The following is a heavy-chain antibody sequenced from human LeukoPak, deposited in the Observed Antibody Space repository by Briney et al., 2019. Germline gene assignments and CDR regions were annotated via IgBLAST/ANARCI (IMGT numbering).Heavy chain of an antibody. Sequence: PGGFLRLSCAASGFTFDDYGMHWVRQAPGKGLEWVSLITWDGGRTYYADSVKGRFTISRDNSKNSLYLHMNSLRPEDTALYYCVKGGSYYGYFDYWGQGTLVTVSS. J-gene: IGHJ4*02. V-gene: IGHV3-43D*04. CDR2: ITWDGGRT. CDR3: VKGGSYYGYFDY. CDR1: GFTFDDYG. D-gene: IGHD1-26*01.